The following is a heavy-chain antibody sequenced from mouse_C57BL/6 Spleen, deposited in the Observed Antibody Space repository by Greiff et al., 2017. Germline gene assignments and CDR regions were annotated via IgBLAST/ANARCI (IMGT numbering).Heavy chain of an antibody. V-gene: IGHV1-61*01. J-gene: IGHJ3*01. CDR3: AREDVYYGNYGAY. D-gene: IGHD2-1*01. CDR2: IYPSDSET. CDR1: GYTFTSYW. Sequence: QVQLQQSGAELVRPGSSVKLSCKASGYTFTSYWMDWVKQRPGQGLEWIGNIYPSDSETHYNQKFKDKATLTVDKSSSTAYMQLSSLTSEDSAVYYCAREDVYYGNYGAYWGQGTLVTVSA.